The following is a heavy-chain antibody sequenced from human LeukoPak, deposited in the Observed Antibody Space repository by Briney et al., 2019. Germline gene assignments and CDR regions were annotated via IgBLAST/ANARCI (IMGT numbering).Heavy chain of an antibody. CDR3: ARLGYCSGGSCYRSYYYGMDV. Sequence: GRSLRLSCAASGFTFSSYGMHWVRQAPGKGLEWVAVIWYDGSNKYYADSVKGRFTISRGNSKNALYLQMNSLRAEDTAVDYCARLGYCSGGSCYRSYYYGMDVWGQGTTVTVSS. CDR1: GFTFSSYG. D-gene: IGHD2-15*01. J-gene: IGHJ6*02. CDR2: IWYDGSNK. V-gene: IGHV3-33*01.